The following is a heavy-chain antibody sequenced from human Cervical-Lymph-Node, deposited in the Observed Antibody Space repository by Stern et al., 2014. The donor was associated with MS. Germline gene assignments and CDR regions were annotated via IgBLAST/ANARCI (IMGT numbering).Heavy chain of an antibody. CDR3: ALSSETSDRWYSLGYDL. CDR2: IFPVFGTP. D-gene: IGHD6-13*01. V-gene: IGHV1-69*01. J-gene: IGHJ5*02. CDR1: GGTFSKFP. Sequence: VQLVYFGAEVTNPGSSVEVPCKASGGTFSKFPSSWVRQAPGQGLEWMGGIFPVFGTPTYAQEFRGRVTITADVSTSTVYMELSSLRSDDTAVYYCALSSETSDRWYSLGYDLWGQGTLVTVS.